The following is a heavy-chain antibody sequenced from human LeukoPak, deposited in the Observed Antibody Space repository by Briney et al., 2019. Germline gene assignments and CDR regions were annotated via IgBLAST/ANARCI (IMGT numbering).Heavy chain of an antibody. CDR2: IRYEGSNK. Sequence: GGSLRLSCAASGFTFSSYGMHWVRQAPGKGLEWVAFIRYEGSNKYYADSVKGRFTISRDNSKNTLYLQMNSLRAEDTAVYYCAKDLEAVAGTDYWGQGTLVTVSS. J-gene: IGHJ4*02. CDR1: GFTFSSYG. D-gene: IGHD6-19*01. V-gene: IGHV3-30*02. CDR3: AKDLEAVAGTDY.